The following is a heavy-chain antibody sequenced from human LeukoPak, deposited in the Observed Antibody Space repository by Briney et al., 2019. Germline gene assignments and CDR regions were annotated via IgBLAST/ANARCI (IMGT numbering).Heavy chain of an antibody. CDR1: GGSISSGGYS. CDR3: ARDHSSPSSYYFDY. J-gene: IGHJ4*02. D-gene: IGHD6-6*01. V-gene: IGHV4-30-2*01. CDR2: IYHSGST. Sequence: SETLSLTCAVSGGSISSGGYSWSWIRQPPGKGLEWIGYIYHSGSTYYNPSLKSRVTMSVDKSKNQFSLKLNSVTAADTAVYYCARDHSSPSSYYFDYWGQGTLVTVSS.